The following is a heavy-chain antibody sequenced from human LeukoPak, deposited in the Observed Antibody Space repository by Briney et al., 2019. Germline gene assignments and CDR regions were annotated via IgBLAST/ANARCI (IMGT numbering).Heavy chain of an antibody. V-gene: IGHV3-23*01. CDR1: GFTFSSYA. J-gene: IGHJ4*02. CDR3: AKASYDYVWGSYSPFDY. Sequence: GGSLRLSCAASGFTFSSYAMSWVRQAPGKGLEWVSAISGSGGSTYYADSVKGRFTISRDNSKNTLYLQMNSLRAEDTAVYYCAKASYDYVWGSYSPFDYWGQGTLVTVSS. CDR2: ISGSGGST. D-gene: IGHD3-16*01.